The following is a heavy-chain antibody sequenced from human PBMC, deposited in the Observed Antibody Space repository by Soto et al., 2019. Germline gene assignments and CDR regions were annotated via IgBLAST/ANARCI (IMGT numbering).Heavy chain of an antibody. D-gene: IGHD4-17*01. CDR3: AKDKVPDGAWDIDY. J-gene: IGHJ4*02. V-gene: IGHV3-23*01. CDR1: GFTFNHYT. Sequence: LRLSCVVSGFTFNHYTMSWVRQAPGKGLEWVSSIIGANGDTYYSDSVKGRFTISRDNSKNTLYLQMNSLTVGDTAIYFCAKDKVPDGAWDIDYWGQGTPVTVPQ. CDR2: IIGANGDT.